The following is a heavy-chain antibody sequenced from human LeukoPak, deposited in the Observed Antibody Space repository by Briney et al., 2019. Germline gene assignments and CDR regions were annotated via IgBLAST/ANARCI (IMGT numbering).Heavy chain of an antibody. CDR3: ARDLPWIQLAY. Sequence: GGSLRLSCAASGFSVGSTYMSWVRQAPGKGLEGVAVIYRDGRTYYADSVTGRFTISRDNSKNTLYLQMNSLRAEDTARYYCARDLPWIQLAYWGQGTLVTVSS. V-gene: IGHV3-53*01. D-gene: IGHD5-18*01. CDR2: IYRDGRT. J-gene: IGHJ4*02. CDR1: GFSVGSTY.